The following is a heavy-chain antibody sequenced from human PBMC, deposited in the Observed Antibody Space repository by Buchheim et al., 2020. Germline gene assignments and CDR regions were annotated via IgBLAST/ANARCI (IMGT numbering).Heavy chain of an antibody. V-gene: IGHV4-4*02. Sequence: QVQLQESGPGLVKPSGTLSLTCAVSGGSISSSNWWNWVRQPPGKGLEWIGEVYPSRSTNYNPSLKSRVTISLAKSKNQFSPKVNSLTAADTAVYYCARGETKKWYFDLWGRGTL. CDR3: ARGETKKWYFDL. D-gene: IGHD1-26*01. CDR2: VYPSRST. CDR1: GGSISSSNW. J-gene: IGHJ2*01.